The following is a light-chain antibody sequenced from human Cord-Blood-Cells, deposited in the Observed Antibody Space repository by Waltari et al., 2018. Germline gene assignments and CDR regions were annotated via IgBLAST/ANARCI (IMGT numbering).Light chain of an antibody. J-gene: IGKJ2*01. CDR3: MQALQTPYT. CDR1: QSLLHSNGYNY. CDR2: LGS. V-gene: IGKV2-28*01. Sequence: IVLTQSPLSPPVTPGAPASISCRSSQSLLHSNGYNYLDWYLQKPGQSPQLLIYLGSNRASGVPDRFSGSGSGTDFTLKISRVEAEDVGVYYCMQALQTPYTFGQGTKLEIK.